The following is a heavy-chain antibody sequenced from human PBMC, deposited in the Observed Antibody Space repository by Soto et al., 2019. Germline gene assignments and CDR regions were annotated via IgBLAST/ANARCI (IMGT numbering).Heavy chain of an antibody. CDR3: ARNGGIAAAGSFDY. J-gene: IGHJ4*02. CDR2: IYYSGST. CDR1: GGSISSGDYY. V-gene: IGHV4-30-4*01. D-gene: IGHD6-13*01. Sequence: SETLSLTCTVSGGSISSGDYYWSWIRHPPGKGLEWIGYIYYSGSTYYNPSLKSRVTISVDTSKNQFSLKLSSVTAADTAVYYCARNGGIAAAGSFDYWGQGTLVTVSS.